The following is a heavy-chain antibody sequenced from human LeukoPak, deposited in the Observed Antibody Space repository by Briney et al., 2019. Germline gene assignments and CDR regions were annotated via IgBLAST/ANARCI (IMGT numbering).Heavy chain of an antibody. J-gene: IGHJ6*02. CDR1: GFTFSSYS. CDR2: ISSSSSYM. CDR3: AKGFSYYYGMDV. V-gene: IGHV3-21*01. Sequence: GGSLRLSCAASGFTFSSYSMNWVRQAPGKGLEWVSSISSSSSYMYYADSVKGRFTISRDNAKNSLYLQMNSLRAEDTAVYYCAKGFSYYYGMDVWGQETTVTVSS.